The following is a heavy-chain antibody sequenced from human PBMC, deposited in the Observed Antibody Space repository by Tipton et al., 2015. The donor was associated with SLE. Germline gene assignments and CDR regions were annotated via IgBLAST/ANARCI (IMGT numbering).Heavy chain of an antibody. D-gene: IGHD6-19*01. V-gene: IGHV4-59*11. J-gene: IGHJ4*02. Sequence: TLSLTCIVSGGSIKNHYWSWIRQAPGMGLEWIGYIYYSGGTNYNPSLKSRVTMSVDTSKNQFSLKLTSLTAADTALYYRARNKAVAGTVIEYWGPGTLVTVSS. CDR3: ARNKAVAGTVIEY. CDR1: GGSIKNHY. CDR2: IYYSGGT.